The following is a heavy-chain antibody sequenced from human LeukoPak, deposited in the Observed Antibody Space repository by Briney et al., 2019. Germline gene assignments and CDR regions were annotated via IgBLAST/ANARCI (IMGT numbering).Heavy chain of an antibody. CDR2: IYYSGST. D-gene: IGHD5-24*01. Sequence: SETLSLTCTVSGGSIGTYYWSWIRQPPGKGLEWIGYIYYSGSTSYNPSLKSRVIISVDTAKNRFSLKLSSLTAADTAVYYCARETDGRYYFVYWGQGTLVTVSS. CDR3: ARETDGRYYFVY. CDR1: GGSIGTYY. V-gene: IGHV4-59*01. J-gene: IGHJ4*02.